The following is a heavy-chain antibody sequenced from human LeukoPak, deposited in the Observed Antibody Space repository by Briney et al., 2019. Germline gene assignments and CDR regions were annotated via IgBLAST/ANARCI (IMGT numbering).Heavy chain of an antibody. V-gene: IGHV3-21*01. CDR2: ISSSSSYI. CDR3: ARVSFGDLGVDY. J-gene: IGHJ4*02. Sequence: PGGSLRLSCAASGFTFSSYSMNWVHQAPGKGLEWVSSISSSSSYIYYADSVKGRFTISRDNAKNSLYLQMNSLRAEDTAVYYCARVSFGDLGVDYWGQGTLVTVSS. CDR1: GFTFSSYS. D-gene: IGHD3-10*01.